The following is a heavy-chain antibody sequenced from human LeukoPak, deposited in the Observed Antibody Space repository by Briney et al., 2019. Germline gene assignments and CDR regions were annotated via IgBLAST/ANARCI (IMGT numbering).Heavy chain of an antibody. CDR1: GYTFTSYD. V-gene: IGHV1-8*01. CDR3: TRGRQSMDV. Sequence: ASVKVSCKASGYTFTSYDINWVRQAPGQGLEWMGWMNPNSGNTGYAQKFQGRVTMTRDTSISTAYMELSSLRSEDTAVYYCTRGRQSMDVWGQGTTVTVSS. J-gene: IGHJ6*02. CDR2: MNPNSGNT.